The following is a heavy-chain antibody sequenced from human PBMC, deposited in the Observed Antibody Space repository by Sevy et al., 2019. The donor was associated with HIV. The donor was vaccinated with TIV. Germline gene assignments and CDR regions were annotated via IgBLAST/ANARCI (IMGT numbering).Heavy chain of an antibody. V-gene: IGHV3-7*01. D-gene: IGHD2-2*01. CDR3: VSAMASADSF. CDR1: GFTISSYW. Sequence: WGSLRLSCAASGFTISSYWMLWVRQAPGKGLEWVANINQDGSTKYYLDSVKGRFTISKDNAKNSVVLQMNSLTAEDTGVYFCVSAMASADSFWGQGTLVTVSS. J-gene: IGHJ4*02. CDR2: INQDGSTK.